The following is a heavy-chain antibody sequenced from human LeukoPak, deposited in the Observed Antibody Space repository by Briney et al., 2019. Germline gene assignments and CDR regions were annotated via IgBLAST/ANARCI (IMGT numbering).Heavy chain of an antibody. CDR3: AKRAYTRYYDSSGYYYFDY. D-gene: IGHD3-22*01. Sequence: GGSLRLSCAASGFTFNTYAMTCVPQAPGKGLECVSAISGSGGSTYYADSVKGRFTISRDNSKNTPYQQMNNLRAEDTAVYYCAKRAYTRYYDSSGYYYFDYWGQGTLVTVSS. J-gene: IGHJ4*02. CDR1: GFTFNTYA. CDR2: ISGSGGST. V-gene: IGHV3-23*01.